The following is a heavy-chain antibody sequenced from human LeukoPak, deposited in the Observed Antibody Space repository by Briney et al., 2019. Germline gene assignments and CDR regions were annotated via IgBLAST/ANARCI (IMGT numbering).Heavy chain of an antibody. Sequence: GESLKISCAASGFTFSGEAMHWVRQAPGKGLEWVSLISYDGSDIYYADSVKGRFTISRDNSKNTLFLQMNSLRTEDTAVYYCAKGLSGTTLIDYWGQGTLVTVSS. D-gene: IGHD1-1*01. V-gene: IGHV3-30*04. CDR3: AKGLSGTTLIDY. CDR1: GFTFSGEA. J-gene: IGHJ4*02. CDR2: ISYDGSDI.